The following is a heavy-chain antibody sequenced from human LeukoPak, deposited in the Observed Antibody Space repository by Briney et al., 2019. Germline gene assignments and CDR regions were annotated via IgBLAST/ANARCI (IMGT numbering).Heavy chain of an antibody. D-gene: IGHD6-19*01. J-gene: IGHJ4*02. CDR1: GIIFPNAW. V-gene: IGHV3-7*01. Sequence: GGSLRLSCAASGIIFPNAWMSWVRQAPGKGLEWVANIKQDGSEKYYVDSVKGRFTISRDNAKNSLYLQMNSLRAEDTAVYYCARDPLSSGWEDYWGQGTLVTVSS. CDR3: ARDPLSSGWEDY. CDR2: IKQDGSEK.